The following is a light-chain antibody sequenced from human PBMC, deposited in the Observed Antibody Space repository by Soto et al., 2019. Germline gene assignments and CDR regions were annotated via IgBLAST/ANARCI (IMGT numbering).Light chain of an antibody. V-gene: IGKV3-11*01. CDR2: DAS. CDR1: HSVSSN. Sequence: EIVMTQSPVTLSVSPGERVTLSCRASHSVSSNLAWYQQKPGQAPSLLIYDASNRATGIPARFSGSGSGTDFTLTISSLEPEDFAVYYCQQRSNWPTFGGGTKVDIK. J-gene: IGKJ4*01. CDR3: QQRSNWPT.